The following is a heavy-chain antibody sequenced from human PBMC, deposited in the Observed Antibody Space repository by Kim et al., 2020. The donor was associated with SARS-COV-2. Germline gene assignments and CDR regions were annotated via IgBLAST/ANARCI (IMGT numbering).Heavy chain of an antibody. V-gene: IGHV3-23*01. Sequence: GGSLRLSCAASGFTFSSYAMSWVRQAPGKGLEWVSAISGSGGSTYYADSVKGRFTISRDNSKNTLYLQMNSLRAEDMAVYYCAKALTMIVDPGVWFDPWGQGTLVTVSS. CDR2: ISGSGGST. J-gene: IGHJ5*02. D-gene: IGHD3-22*01. CDR3: AKALTMIVDPGVWFDP. CDR1: GFTFSSYA.